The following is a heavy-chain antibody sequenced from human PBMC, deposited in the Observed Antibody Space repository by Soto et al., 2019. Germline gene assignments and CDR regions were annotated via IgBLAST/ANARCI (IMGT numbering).Heavy chain of an antibody. CDR1: GLTFGNYA. CDR3: AKDSLAIFGVPAGDYYSMDV. V-gene: IGHV3-23*01. D-gene: IGHD3-3*01. CDR2: ISGSGGTT. J-gene: IGHJ6*03. Sequence: EGSLRLSCVASGLTFGNYALRWVRQAPGQGLERVSAISGSGGTTYYSDSVKGRFTISRDTSKNTVYLQMNDLRVEDAAAYFFAKDSLAIFGVPAGDYYSMDVWGQGTTVTVSS.